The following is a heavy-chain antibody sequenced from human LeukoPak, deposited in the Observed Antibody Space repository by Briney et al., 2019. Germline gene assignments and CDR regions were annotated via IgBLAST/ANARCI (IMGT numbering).Heavy chain of an antibody. Sequence: PSETLSLTCTVSGGSINIYYGSWIRHPPGGGLEWIGYIYYTGSTHYDPSLKRRVTISVYTSENQFSLKLSSLTAADTAVYYCARVPGYSHPSDIWGQGTMVTVSS. V-gene: IGHV4-59*01. CDR2: IYYTGST. D-gene: IGHD1-26*01. CDR3: ARVPGYSHPSDI. CDR1: GGSINIYY. J-gene: IGHJ3*02.